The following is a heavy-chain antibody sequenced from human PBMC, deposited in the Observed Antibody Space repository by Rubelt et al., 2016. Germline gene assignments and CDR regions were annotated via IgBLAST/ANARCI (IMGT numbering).Heavy chain of an antibody. J-gene: IGHJ6*02. D-gene: IGHD2-15*01. CDR1: GGSFSGYY. Sequence: QVQLQQWGAGLLKPSETLSLTCAVYGGSFSGYYWSWIRQPPGKGLEWIGEINHSGSTNYNPSLKSRGTISVDTSKNQFSLKLSSVTAADTAVYYCARPSGVVARDRRHGMDVWGQGTTVTVSS. V-gene: IGHV4-34*01. CDR3: ARPSGVVARDRRHGMDV. CDR2: INHSGST.